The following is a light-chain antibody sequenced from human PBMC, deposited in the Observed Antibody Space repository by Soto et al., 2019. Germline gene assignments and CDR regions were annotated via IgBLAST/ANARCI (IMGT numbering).Light chain of an antibody. CDR2: ADN. V-gene: IGLV1-44*01. Sequence: QSVLTQPPSASGTPGQRVTISCSGSNSNIGINTVSWYQQVPGTAPRVLIYADNQRPSGVPDRFSGSKSGTSGCLAIGWLQAEDEAAYYCAAWDDTLNGPNVFRTGTKLTV. CDR3: AAWDDTLNGPNV. J-gene: IGLJ1*01. CDR1: NSNIGINT.